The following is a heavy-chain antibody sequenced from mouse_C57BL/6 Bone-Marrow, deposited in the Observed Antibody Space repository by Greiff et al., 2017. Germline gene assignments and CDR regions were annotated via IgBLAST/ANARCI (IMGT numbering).Heavy chain of an antibody. D-gene: IGHD2-5*01. CDR1: GYTFTSYW. Sequence: QVQLQQSGAELVKPGASVKMSCKASGYTFTSYWITWVKQRPGQGLEWIGDIYPGSGSTYYNEKFKSKATLTVDTSSSTAYMELSSLTSEDSAVYYCARPAYYSNRNDMDYWGQGTSVTVSS. CDR3: ARPAYYSNRNDMDY. CDR2: IYPGSGST. J-gene: IGHJ4*01. V-gene: IGHV1-55*01.